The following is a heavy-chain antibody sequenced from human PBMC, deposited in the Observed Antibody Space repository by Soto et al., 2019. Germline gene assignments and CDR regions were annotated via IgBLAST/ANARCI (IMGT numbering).Heavy chain of an antibody. J-gene: IGHJ4*02. CDR2: IKSNTAGGTT. Sequence: PGGSLRLSCAASGFTFSNAWMNWVRQAPGKGLEWVGRIKSNTAGGTTDFAAPVKGRFTISRDDSQNTLYLQMDSLKTEDTAVYYCSHGYYQYFNSWGPGTLFTVSS. CDR1: GFTFSNAW. D-gene: IGHD5-18*01. V-gene: IGHV3-15*07. CDR3: SHGYYQYFNS.